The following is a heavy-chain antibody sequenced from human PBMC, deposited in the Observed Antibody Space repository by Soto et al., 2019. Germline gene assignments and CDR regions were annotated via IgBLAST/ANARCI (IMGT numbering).Heavy chain of an antibody. Sequence: GGSLRLSCAASGFTFSSYAMHWVRQAPGKGLEWVAVISYDGSNKYYADSVKGRFTISRDNSKNTLYLQMNSLRAEDTVVYYCASSLQDYDFWSGPFDYWGQGTLVTVSS. CDR3: ASSLQDYDFWSGPFDY. J-gene: IGHJ4*02. D-gene: IGHD3-3*01. CDR2: ISYDGSNK. V-gene: IGHV3-30-3*01. CDR1: GFTFSSYA.